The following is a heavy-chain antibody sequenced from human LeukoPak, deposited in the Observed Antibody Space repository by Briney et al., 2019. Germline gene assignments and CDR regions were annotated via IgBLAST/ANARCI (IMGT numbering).Heavy chain of an antibody. Sequence: GGSLRLSCAASGFTFSTYSMNWVRQVPGKGLEWVSSISGSSIYIYFADSVKGRFTISRDNAKNSLYLQMSSLRAEDTAVYYCARDPPYYDSSGYYYDYWGQGTLVTVSS. CDR2: ISGSSIYI. D-gene: IGHD3-22*01. CDR1: GFTFSTYS. CDR3: ARDPPYYDSSGYYYDY. J-gene: IGHJ4*02. V-gene: IGHV3-21*01.